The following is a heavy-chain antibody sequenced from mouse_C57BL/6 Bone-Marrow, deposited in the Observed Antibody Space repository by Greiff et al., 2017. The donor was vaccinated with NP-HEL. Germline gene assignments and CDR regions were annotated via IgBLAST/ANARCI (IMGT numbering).Heavy chain of an antibody. CDR1: GYTFTNYW. CDR2: IYPGGGYT. V-gene: IGHV1-63*01. CDR3: ARHLYYFDY. J-gene: IGHJ2*01. Sequence: VQLVESGAELVRPGTSVKMSCKASGYTFTNYWIGWAKQRPGNGLEWIGDIYPGGGYTNYNEKFKGKATLTADKSSSTAYMQFSSLTYEDAAIYYCARHLYYFDYWGQGTTLTVSS.